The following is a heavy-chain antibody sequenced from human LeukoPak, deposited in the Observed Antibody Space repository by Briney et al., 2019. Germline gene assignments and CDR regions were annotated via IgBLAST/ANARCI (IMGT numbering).Heavy chain of an antibody. V-gene: IGHV3-30*19. Sequence: GGSLRLSCAASGFTFSSYGIHWIRQAPGKGLEWVAVISYDGSNKYYADSVKGRFTISRDNSKNTLYLQMNSLRAEDTAVYYCARQGYCSSTSCYTDYYDSSGYAEGGFDYWGQGTLVTVSS. D-gene: IGHD2-2*02. CDR1: GFTFSSYG. CDR3: ARQGYCSSTSCYTDYYDSSGYAEGGFDY. J-gene: IGHJ4*02. CDR2: ISYDGSNK.